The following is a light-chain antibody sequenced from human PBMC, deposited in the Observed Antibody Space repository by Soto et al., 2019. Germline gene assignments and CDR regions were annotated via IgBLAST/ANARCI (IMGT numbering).Light chain of an antibody. CDR1: QSVSSSY. CDR2: GVS. V-gene: IGKV3-20*01. CDR3: QQYGSSPET. J-gene: IGKJ1*01. Sequence: EIVLTQSPGTLSLSPGVRATLSCRASQSVSSSYLAWYQQKPGQAPRLLIYGVSSRATGIPDRFSGSGSGTDFTLTISRLEPEDFAVYYCQQYGSSPETFGQGTKVEIK.